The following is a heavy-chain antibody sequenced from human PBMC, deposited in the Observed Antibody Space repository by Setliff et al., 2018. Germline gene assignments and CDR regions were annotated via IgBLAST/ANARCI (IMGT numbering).Heavy chain of an antibody. CDR3: ARSAVAVPGQFYFDN. CDR1: GFTFSTYA. V-gene: IGHV3-48*01. J-gene: IGHJ4*02. CDR2: ISSSSGLI. D-gene: IGHD6-19*01. Sequence: PGGSLRLSCAASGFTFSTYAMNWLRQAPGKGLEWVSYISSSSGLIYYADSVKGRFTISRDEAKNSLYLQMNSLRTKDTAVYYCARSAVAVPGQFYFDNWGQGTQVTAS.